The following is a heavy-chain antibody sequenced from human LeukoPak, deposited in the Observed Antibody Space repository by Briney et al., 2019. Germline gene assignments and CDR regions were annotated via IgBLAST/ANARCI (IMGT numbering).Heavy chain of an antibody. J-gene: IGHJ4*02. CDR1: GFTFSSYG. CDR2: ISYDGSNK. Sequence: GGSLRLSCAASGFTFSSYGMHWVRQAPGKGLEWMAVISYDGSNKYYADSVKGRFTVSRDNSKNTLYLQMNSLRTEDTAVYYCARAYTTGWSRAFDYWGQGTLVPVSS. V-gene: IGHV3-30*19. CDR3: ARAYTTGWSRAFDY. D-gene: IGHD6-19*01.